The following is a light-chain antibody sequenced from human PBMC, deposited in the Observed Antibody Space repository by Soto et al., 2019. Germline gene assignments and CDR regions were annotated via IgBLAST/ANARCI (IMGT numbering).Light chain of an antibody. CDR1: QDISNY. CDR2: HAS. Sequence: DIQMTQSPSSLSASVGERVTITCQASQDISNYLNWYQQKPGKAPKLLIYHASTLETGVPSRFSGSVSGTDFTFTISSLQPEDIGTYYCQQYDDLPRTFSQGTKVQI. J-gene: IGKJ2*01. V-gene: IGKV1-33*01. CDR3: QQYDDLPRT.